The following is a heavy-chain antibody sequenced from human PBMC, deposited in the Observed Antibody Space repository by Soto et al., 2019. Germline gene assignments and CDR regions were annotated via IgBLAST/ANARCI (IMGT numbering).Heavy chain of an antibody. D-gene: IGHD5-12*01. CDR3: ARGGAGYNLGAVY. CDR1: GGGNLRDYR. CDR2: IIPKLGSA. V-gene: IGHV1-69*01. J-gene: IGHJ4*02. Sequence: QVQLVQSGAEVKEPGSSVKVSCKASGGGNLRDYRTTWVRRAPGQGLEWMGGIIPKLGSANYAQNFQGRVTITADASTNTVYMELRSLRSDDTAVYYCARGGAGYNLGAVYWAQGTPVTVSS.